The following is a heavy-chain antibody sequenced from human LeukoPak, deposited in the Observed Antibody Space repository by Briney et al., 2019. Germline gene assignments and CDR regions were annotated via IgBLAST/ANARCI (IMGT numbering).Heavy chain of an antibody. CDR1: GGSFSGYY. D-gene: IGHD3-10*01. V-gene: IGHV4-34*01. CDR3: ARRMVRGVIIPRYYFDY. J-gene: IGHJ4*02. CDR2: INHSGST. Sequence: SETPSLTCAVYGGSFSGYYWSWIRQPPGKGLEWIGEINHSGSTNYNPSLKSRVTISVDTSKNQFSLKLSSVTAADTAVYYCARRMVRGVIIPRYYFDYWGQGTLVTVSS.